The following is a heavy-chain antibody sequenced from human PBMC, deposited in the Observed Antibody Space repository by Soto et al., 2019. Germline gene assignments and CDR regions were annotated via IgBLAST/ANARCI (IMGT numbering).Heavy chain of an antibody. Sequence: QVQLVQSGAEVKKPGASVKVSCKASGYTFTSYYMHWVRQAPGQGLEWMGIINPSGGSKSYAQTFQGSVTMTRDTSTSTVYMELSSLRSEDTAVYYCARDLLPGIAAAEEVYFDYWGQGTLVTVSS. J-gene: IGHJ4*02. CDR2: INPSGGSK. CDR1: GYTFTSYY. V-gene: IGHV1-46*01. D-gene: IGHD6-13*01. CDR3: ARDLLPGIAAAEEVYFDY.